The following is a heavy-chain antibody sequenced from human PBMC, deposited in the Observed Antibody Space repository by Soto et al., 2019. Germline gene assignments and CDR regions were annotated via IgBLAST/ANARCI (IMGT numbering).Heavy chain of an antibody. CDR2: ISYDGSNK. CDR3: AKDPSRDTAMVNRGGYYYYGMDV. CDR1: GFTFSSYG. D-gene: IGHD5-18*01. V-gene: IGHV3-30*18. Sequence: GGSLRLSCAASGFTFSSYGMHWVRQAPGKGLEWVAVISYDGSNKYYADSVKGRFTISRDNSKNTLYLQMNSLRAEDTAVYYCAKDPSRDTAMVNRGGYYYYGMDVWGQGTTVTVSS. J-gene: IGHJ6*02.